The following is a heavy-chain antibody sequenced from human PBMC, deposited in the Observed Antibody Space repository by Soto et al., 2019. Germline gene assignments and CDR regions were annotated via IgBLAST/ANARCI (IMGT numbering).Heavy chain of an antibody. D-gene: IGHD1-26*01. J-gene: IGHJ5*02. V-gene: IGHV1-46*01. CDR3: GRSSGWVFGLSIEGPNWFAP. Sequence: ASVKVSCKAPADTFTSYYRHWVLQDPAHGLQRMVRINPNGGSTRFAQTCQGRINMTTDTPTSTVYMQLRSLRSEDTAAYYCGRSSGWVFGLSIEGPNWFAPWGQGSLVTVSS. CDR2: INPNGGST. CDR1: ADTFTSYY.